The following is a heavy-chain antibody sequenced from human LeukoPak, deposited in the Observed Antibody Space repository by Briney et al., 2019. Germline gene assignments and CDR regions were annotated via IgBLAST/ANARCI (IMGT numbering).Heavy chain of an antibody. CDR3: AKNWATYYFDY. Sequence: GGSLRLSCAAPGFTLSRYAMHWVRQAPGKGLEWVAFLQSDGNNRYYADSAKGRFTISRDNSKNTLFLQMSSLRAEDTAVYYCAKNWATYYFDYWGQGTLVTVSS. CDR1: GFTLSRYA. CDR2: LQSDGNNR. J-gene: IGHJ4*02. V-gene: IGHV3-30*02. D-gene: IGHD3-16*01.